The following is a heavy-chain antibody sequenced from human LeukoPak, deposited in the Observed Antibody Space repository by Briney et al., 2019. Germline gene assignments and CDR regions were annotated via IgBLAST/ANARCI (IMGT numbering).Heavy chain of an antibody. Sequence: KPSETLSFTCDVSDTSISNNWWSWVRQSPGKGLEWIGSIYHSGSAYYNPSLKSQVTISVDTSKNQFSLKLTSVTAADTAVYYCARGYSSSWYLNWFDPWGQGTLVTVSS. D-gene: IGHD6-13*01. CDR1: DTSISNNW. J-gene: IGHJ5*02. CDR3: ARGYSSSWYLNWFDP. V-gene: IGHV4-4*02. CDR2: IYHSGSA.